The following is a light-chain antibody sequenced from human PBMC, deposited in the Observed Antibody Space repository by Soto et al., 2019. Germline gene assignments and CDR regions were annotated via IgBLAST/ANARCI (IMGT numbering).Light chain of an antibody. CDR2: DVS. J-gene: IGLJ1*01. Sequence: QSALTQPASVSGSPGQSITISCTGASSDVGGYTYVSWYQQHPGKAPKLMIYDVSNRPSGVSNRFSGSKSGNTASLTISGLQAEDEADYYCSSYAGSSTVYVFGPGTKVTVL. CDR1: SSDVGGYTY. V-gene: IGLV2-14*01. CDR3: SSYAGSSTVYV.